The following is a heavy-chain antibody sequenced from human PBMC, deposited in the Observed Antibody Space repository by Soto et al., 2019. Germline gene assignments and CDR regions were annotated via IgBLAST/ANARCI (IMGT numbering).Heavy chain of an antibody. D-gene: IGHD3-10*01. CDR3: ASGSAGMVRTYAFDI. V-gene: IGHV4-4*02. J-gene: IGHJ3*02. CDR1: SGSISSSNW. Sequence: QVQLQESGPGLVKPSGTLSLTCAVSSGSISSSNWWSWVRQPPGKGLEWIGEIYHSGSTNYNPSLKSRVTISVDKSKNQFSLKLSSVTAADTAVYYCASGSAGMVRTYAFDIWGQGTMVTVSS. CDR2: IYHSGST.